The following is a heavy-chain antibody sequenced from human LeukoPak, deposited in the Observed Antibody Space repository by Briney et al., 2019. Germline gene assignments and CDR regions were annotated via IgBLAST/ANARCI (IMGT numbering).Heavy chain of an antibody. CDR3: VRRSLSQIRYNWNYGFDY. V-gene: IGHV5-51*01. CDR2: FYPGASDT. J-gene: IGHJ4*02. Sequence: GESLKISCKASGYSFTTYWIGWVRQMPGKGLEWMGIFYPGASDTRYSPSFQGQVTISADKSINTAYLHWSSLKASDTAIYYCVRRSLSQIRYNWNYGFDYWGQGTLVTVSS. CDR1: GYSFTTYW. D-gene: IGHD1-7*01.